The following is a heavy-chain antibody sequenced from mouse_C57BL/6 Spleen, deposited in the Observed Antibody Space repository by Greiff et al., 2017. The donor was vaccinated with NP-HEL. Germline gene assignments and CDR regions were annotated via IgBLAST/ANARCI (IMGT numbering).Heavy chain of an antibody. J-gene: IGHJ2*01. CDR3: ARWYYYGSSDY. V-gene: IGHV1-50*01. CDR2: IDPSDSYT. CDR1: GYTFTSYW. Sequence: VQLQQSGAELVKPGASVKLSCKASGYTFTSYWMQWVKQRPGQGLEWIGEIDPSDSYTNYNQKLKGKATLTVDTSSSTAHMQLSSLTSEDSAVYYCARWYYYGSSDYWGQGTTLTVAS. D-gene: IGHD1-1*01.